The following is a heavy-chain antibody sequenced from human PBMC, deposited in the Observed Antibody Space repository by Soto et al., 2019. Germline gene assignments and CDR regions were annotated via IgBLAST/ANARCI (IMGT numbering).Heavy chain of an antibody. CDR1: GFTFRNYV. D-gene: IGHD2-8*01. V-gene: IGHV3-30*18. Sequence: QVQLVESGGGVVQPGSSLRLSCAASGFTFRNYVMHWVRQAPGKGLEWVAVIGYDGSNIHYADSVKGRFTISRDNSKNTLYLQMNSLRAEDTAVYYCAKDSCYCTHTRYHCLVVVFDSWGQGSLVTVSS. CDR3: AKDSCYCTHTRYHCLVVVFDS. J-gene: IGHJ4*02. CDR2: IGYDGSNI.